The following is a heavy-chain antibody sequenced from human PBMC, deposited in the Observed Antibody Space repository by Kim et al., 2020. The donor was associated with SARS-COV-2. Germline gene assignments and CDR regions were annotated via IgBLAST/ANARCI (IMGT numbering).Heavy chain of an antibody. V-gene: IGHV3-73*01. D-gene: IGHD3-3*01. J-gene: IGHJ6*03. CDR2: IRSKASSTAT. Sequence: GGSLSLFCAVSGFTFSTSAMHWVRQAPGKGLERVCGIRSKASSTATEDAAWGRRTITCANDDTKNSSFMQMNSTKTEATAYFYSSIFCISAVYYIDVCG. CDR3: SIFCISAVYYIDV. CDR1: GFTFSTSA.